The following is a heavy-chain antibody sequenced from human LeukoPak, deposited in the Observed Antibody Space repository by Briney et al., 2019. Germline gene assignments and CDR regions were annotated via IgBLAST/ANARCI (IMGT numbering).Heavy chain of an antibody. CDR2: ISSSGSTI. J-gene: IGHJ6*02. V-gene: IGHV3-48*03. CDR3: ARLYYYDSSGPTVGEGMDV. CDR1: GFTFSSYE. Sequence: PGGSLRLSCAASGFTFSSYEMNWVRQAPGKGLEWVSYISSSGSTIYYADSVKGRSTISRDNAKNSLYLQMNSLRAEDTAVYYCARLYYYDSSGPTVGEGMDVWGQGTTVTVSS. D-gene: IGHD3-22*01.